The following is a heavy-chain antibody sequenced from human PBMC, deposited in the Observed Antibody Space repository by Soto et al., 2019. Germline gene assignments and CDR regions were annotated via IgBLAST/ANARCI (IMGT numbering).Heavy chain of an antibody. D-gene: IGHD3-22*01. CDR1: GGSISSGGYY. CDR3: ARGHDSSGYYPDQYYYYAMDV. J-gene: IGHJ6*02. V-gene: IGHV4-31*03. Sequence: QVQLQESGPGLVKPSQTLSLTCTVSGGSISSGGYYWSWIRQHPGKGLEWIGYIHYSGSTYYNPSMKSRVTISVDTSKNQFALKLSSVTAADTAGYYCARGHDSSGYYPDQYYYYAMDVWGQGTTVTVSS. CDR2: IHYSGST.